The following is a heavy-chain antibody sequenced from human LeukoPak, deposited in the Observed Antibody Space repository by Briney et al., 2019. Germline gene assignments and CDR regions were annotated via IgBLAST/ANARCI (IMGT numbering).Heavy chain of an antibody. V-gene: IGHV1-69*05. Sequence: GASVKVSCKASGGTFSSYAISWVRQAPGQGLEWMGGIIPIFGTANYAQKFQGRVTITTDESTSTAYMELSSLRSEDTAVYYCAKDNGGYVVFDFWGQGTLVTVSS. J-gene: IGHJ4*02. D-gene: IGHD5-12*01. CDR3: AKDNGGYVVFDF. CDR2: IIPIFGTA. CDR1: GGTFSSYA.